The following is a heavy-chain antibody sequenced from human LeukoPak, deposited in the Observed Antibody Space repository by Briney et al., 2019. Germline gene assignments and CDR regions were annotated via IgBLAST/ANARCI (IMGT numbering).Heavy chain of an antibody. V-gene: IGHV3-9*01. J-gene: IGHJ6*03. CDR3: AKDPRDILTGYYLYYYYYYMDV. CDR2: ISWSSGRI. CDR1: GFTFDDYA. D-gene: IGHD3-9*01. Sequence: PGGSLRLSCAASGFTFDDYAMHWVRQAPGKGLEWVSGISWSSGRINYADSVKGRFTISRDNSKNTLYLQMNSLRAEDTAVYYCAKDPRDILTGYYLYYYYYYMDVWGKGTTVTVSS.